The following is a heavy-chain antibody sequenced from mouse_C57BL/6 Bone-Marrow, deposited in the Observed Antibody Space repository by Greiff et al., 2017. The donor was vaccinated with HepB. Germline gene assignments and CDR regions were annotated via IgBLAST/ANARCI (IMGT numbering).Heavy chain of an antibody. Sequence: VQLQQPGAELVMPGASVKLSCKASGYTFTSYWMHWVKQRPGQGLEWIGEIDPSDSYTNYNQKFKGKSTLPVDKSSSTAYMQLSSLTSEDSAVYYCAREGLITFDVWGPGTTVTVSS. CDR2: IDPSDSYT. CDR3: AREGLITFDV. D-gene: IGHD1-1*01. CDR1: GYTFTSYW. V-gene: IGHV1-69*01. J-gene: IGHJ1*01.